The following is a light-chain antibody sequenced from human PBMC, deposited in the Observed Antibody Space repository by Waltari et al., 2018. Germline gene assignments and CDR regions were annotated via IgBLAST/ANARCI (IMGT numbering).Light chain of an antibody. CDR3: QSGDNSGTNRVL. Sequence: SYELTQPPSVSVSPGQPARITCSGDALPKQYVYWYQQKSGQAPILVMYKDRERPSGIPARFSGSSSGTTVTLTISGVQAEDEADYHCQSGDNSGTNRVLFGGGTTLTVL. CDR2: KDR. J-gene: IGLJ2*01. V-gene: IGLV3-25*03. CDR1: ALPKQY.